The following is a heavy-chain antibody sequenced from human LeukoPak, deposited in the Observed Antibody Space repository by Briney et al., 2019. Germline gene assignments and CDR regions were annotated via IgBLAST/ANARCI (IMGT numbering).Heavy chain of an antibody. D-gene: IGHD4-17*01. V-gene: IGHV3-23*01. CDR3: AKDITHTVTASVVDY. CDR1: GFTFSSYA. J-gene: IGHJ4*02. CDR2: ISGSGGST. Sequence: GGSLRLSCAASGFTFSSYAMSWVRQAPGKGLEWVSAISGSGGSTYYADSVKGRFTISRDNSKNTLYLQMNSLRAEDTAVYYCAKDITHTVTASVVDYWGQGTLVTVSS.